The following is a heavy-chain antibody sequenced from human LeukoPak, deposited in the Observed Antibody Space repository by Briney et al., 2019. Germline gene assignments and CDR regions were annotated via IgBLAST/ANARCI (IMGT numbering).Heavy chain of an antibody. J-gene: IGHJ4*02. CDR3: ARVRGYCSSTSCYPYYFDY. CDR1: GLIFSGYY. V-gene: IGHV3-11*01. CDR2: ITSNGSMM. Sequence: PGGSLSLSCAAPGLIFSGYYMGWIRQAPGKGLEWVSYITSNGSMMYYADSVKGRFTISRDNAKNSLYVQMDSLRAEDTAIYYCARVRGYCSSTSCYPYYFDYWGQGTLVTVSS. D-gene: IGHD2-2*01.